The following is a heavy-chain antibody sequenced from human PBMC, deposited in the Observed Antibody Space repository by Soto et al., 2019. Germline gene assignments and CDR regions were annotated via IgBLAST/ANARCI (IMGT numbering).Heavy chain of an antibody. CDR2: ISTSGHV. CDR1: GVSLSKYY. V-gene: IGHV4-4*07. D-gene: IGHD3-3*01. CDR3: ARDNNDFWSLYPLAFDY. J-gene: IGHJ4*02. Sequence: ETLSLTCSVSGVSLSKYYWSWIRQPSGKGLEWIGLISTSGHVVSKVSLRSRLTMSVDMSNNHFSLKLTSVTAADTAVYYCARDNNDFWSLYPLAFDYWGQGALVTVYS.